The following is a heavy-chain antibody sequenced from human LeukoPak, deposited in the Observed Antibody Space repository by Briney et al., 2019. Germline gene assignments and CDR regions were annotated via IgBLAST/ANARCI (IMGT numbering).Heavy chain of an antibody. CDR3: ARVGYDFWSGYYTTWLDP. CDR2: ISGSGGST. J-gene: IGHJ5*02. V-gene: IGHV3-23*01. Sequence: PGGSLRLSCAASGFTFSSYAMGWVRQAPGKGLEWVSAISGSGGSTYYADSVKGRFTISRDNAKNSLYLQMNSLRAEDTAVYYCARVGYDFWSGYYTTWLDPWGQGTLVTVSS. D-gene: IGHD3-3*01. CDR1: GFTFSSYA.